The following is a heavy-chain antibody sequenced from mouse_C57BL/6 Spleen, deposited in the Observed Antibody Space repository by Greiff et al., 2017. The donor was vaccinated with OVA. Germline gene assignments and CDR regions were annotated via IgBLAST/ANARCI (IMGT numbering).Heavy chain of an antibody. Sequence: QVQLQPSGAELVKPGASVKISCKASGYAFSSYWMNWVKQRPGKGLEWIGQIYPGDGVTNYNGKFKGKATLTADKSSSTAYMQLSSLTSDDSAVYFCARGGLPYYFDYWGQGTTLTVSS. CDR3: ARGGLPYYFDY. D-gene: IGHD3-3*01. J-gene: IGHJ2*01. CDR1: GYAFSSYW. CDR2: IYPGDGVT. V-gene: IGHV1-80*01.